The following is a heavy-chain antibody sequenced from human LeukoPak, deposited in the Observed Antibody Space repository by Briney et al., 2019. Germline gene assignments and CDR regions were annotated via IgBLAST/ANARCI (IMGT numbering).Heavy chain of an antibody. Sequence: GGSLRLSCAASGFTFSSYAMSWVRQAPGKGLEWVSTISVSGTGTYYADSVKGRFTISRDNSKDTVYLQMTSLRAEDTAVYYCATTSSFDYWGQGTLVTISS. CDR2: ISVSGTGT. J-gene: IGHJ4*02. CDR3: ATTSSFDY. D-gene: IGHD2-2*01. V-gene: IGHV3-23*01. CDR1: GFTFSSYA.